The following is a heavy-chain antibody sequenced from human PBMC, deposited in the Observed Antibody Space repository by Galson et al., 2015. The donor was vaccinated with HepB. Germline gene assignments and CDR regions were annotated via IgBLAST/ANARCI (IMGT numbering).Heavy chain of an antibody. D-gene: IGHD3-10*01. CDR2: IIPIFGTA. J-gene: IGHJ2*01. CDR1: GGTFSSYT. Sequence: SVKVSCKASGGTFSSYTFSWVRQAPGQGLEWMGGIIPIFGTANYAQKFQGRVTITADKSTNTAYMELSSLRSEDTAVYYCARDREEVALVRGIIPTTAYFDLWGRGTLVTVSS. CDR3: ARDREEVALVRGIIPTTAYFDL. V-gene: IGHV1-69*06.